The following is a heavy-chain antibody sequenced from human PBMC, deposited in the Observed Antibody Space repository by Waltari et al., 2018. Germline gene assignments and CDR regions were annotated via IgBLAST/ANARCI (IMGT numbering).Heavy chain of an antibody. V-gene: IGHV3-30-3*01. CDR2: ISYDGSNK. D-gene: IGHD2-21*01. CDR1: GFTFSSYA. J-gene: IGHJ4*02. Sequence: QVQLVESGGGVVQPGRSLRLSCAASGFTFSSYAMHWFRQAPGKGLEWVAVISYDGSNKYYADSVKGRFTISRDNSKNTLYLQMNSLRAEDTAVYYCAREAYCGGDCPGRYFDYWGQGTLVTVSS. CDR3: AREAYCGGDCPGRYFDY.